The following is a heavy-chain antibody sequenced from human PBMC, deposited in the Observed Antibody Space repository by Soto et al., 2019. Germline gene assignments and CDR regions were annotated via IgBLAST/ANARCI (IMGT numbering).Heavy chain of an antibody. D-gene: IGHD3-22*01. V-gene: IGHV3-23*01. J-gene: IGHJ3*02. Sequence: XGGLIFSSAASCSISSSCAMSLVHQARRKVLEWVSVRSGRCGRTYYADSVKSRFTMSRDSSKNTLYLKMNSMSDEDTGVYCCAKARSFSINGYYYDCSGVHDAFDIWGQGTMVTVSS. CDR2: RSGRCGRT. CDR3: AKARSFSINGYYYDCSGVHDAFDI. CDR1: CSISSSCA.